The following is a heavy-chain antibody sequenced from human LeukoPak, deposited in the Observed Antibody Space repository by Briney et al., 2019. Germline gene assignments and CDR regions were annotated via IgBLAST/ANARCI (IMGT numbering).Heavy chain of an antibody. V-gene: IGHV1-69*05. CDR2: IIPIFGTA. Sequence: GSSVKVSCKASGGTFSSYAISWVRQAPGQGLEWMGRIIPIFGTANYAQKFQGRVTITTDESKSTAYMELSSLRSENTVVYYCANRRDGYIHFDYWGQGTLVTVSS. D-gene: IGHD5-24*01. CDR3: ANRRDGYIHFDY. CDR1: GGTFSSYA. J-gene: IGHJ4*02.